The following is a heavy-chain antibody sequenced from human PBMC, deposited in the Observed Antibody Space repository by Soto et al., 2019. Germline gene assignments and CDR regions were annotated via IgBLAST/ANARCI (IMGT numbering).Heavy chain of an antibody. Sequence: SETLSLTCPFSCRSMSGYYWSFIRPPAGERLEWIGRIYTSGTTDFNPSLKGRVTMSVDTSKNQFSLKLTSVTAADTALYYCAREDYYDTGYYVVWGQGTQVTVSS. V-gene: IGHV4-4*07. D-gene: IGHD3-9*01. CDR2: IYTSGTT. J-gene: IGHJ4*02. CDR3: AREDYYDTGYYVV. CDR1: CRSMSGYY.